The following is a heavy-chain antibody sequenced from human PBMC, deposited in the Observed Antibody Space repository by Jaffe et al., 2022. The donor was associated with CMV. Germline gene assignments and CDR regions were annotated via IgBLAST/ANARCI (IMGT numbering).Heavy chain of an antibody. CDR1: GLTFSNHE. V-gene: IGHV3-48*03. Sequence: EVHLEESGGDLVQPGGSLRLSCVASGLTFSNHEMNWVRQAPGKGLEWIANISNSGISKHYAQFVKGRVTISRDNAKNSLYLQINSLRVEDTAVYYCATGGNCINGLCGHVAYLQNWGQGTLLTVSS. J-gene: IGHJ1*01. D-gene: IGHD2-8*01. CDR3: ATGGNCINGLCGHVAYLQN. CDR2: ISNSGISK.